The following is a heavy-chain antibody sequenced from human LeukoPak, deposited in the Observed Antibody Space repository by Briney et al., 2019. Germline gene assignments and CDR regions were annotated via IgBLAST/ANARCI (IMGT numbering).Heavy chain of an antibody. Sequence: GGSLRLSCAASGFTVSSRYMSWVRRAPGTGLEWVSVIDGDGSTYYADSVKGRFTISRDNSKNTLYLQMNSLRAEDTAVYYCARGESSDCTCIDYWGQGTLVSVSS. CDR1: GFTVSSRY. CDR3: ARGESSDCTCIDY. CDR2: IDGDGST. J-gene: IGHJ4*02. V-gene: IGHV3-53*01. D-gene: IGHD2-21*02.